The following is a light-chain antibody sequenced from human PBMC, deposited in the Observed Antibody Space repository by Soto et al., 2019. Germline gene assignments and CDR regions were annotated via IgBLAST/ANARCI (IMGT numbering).Light chain of an antibody. CDR1: RSNIGAGFD. Sequence: QSVLTQPPSVSGAPGQRVIMSCTGSRSNIGAGFDVHWYQQLPGSAPTLLIYGNTNRPTGVPDRFSGSKGGTSASLTITGLQADDEADYYCQSYDISLRGNVFGPGTKVTVL. CDR2: GNT. J-gene: IGLJ1*01. CDR3: QSYDISLRGNV. V-gene: IGLV1-40*01.